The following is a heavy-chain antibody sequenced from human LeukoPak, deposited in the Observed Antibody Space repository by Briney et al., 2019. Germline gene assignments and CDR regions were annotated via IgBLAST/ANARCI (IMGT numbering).Heavy chain of an antibody. J-gene: IGHJ6*02. V-gene: IGHV3-33*03. D-gene: IGHD3-16*01. CDR1: EFSFSDFG. Sequence: GGSLRLSCSASEFSFSDFGMHWVRQAPGMGLEWVAVIWYDGSDKYYADSVKGRFTISRDNSRSILYLEMDSLRIEDTALYYCAGGPRMDVWGQGTTVTVSS. CDR2: IWYDGSDK. CDR3: AGGPRMDV.